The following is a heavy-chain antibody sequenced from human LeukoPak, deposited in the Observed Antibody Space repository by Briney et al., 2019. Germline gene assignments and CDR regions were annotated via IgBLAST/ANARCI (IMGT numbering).Heavy chain of an antibody. Sequence: GASVKFSCKASGYTFTGYYMHGVRKAPGQGLEGMGWINPNSGGTNYAQKFQGRVTMTRDTSISTAYMELSRLRSDDTAVYYCAREGPDCSSTSCLDYWGQGTLVTVSS. V-gene: IGHV1-2*02. CDR2: INPNSGGT. CDR3: AREGPDCSSTSCLDY. D-gene: IGHD2-2*01. CDR1: GYTFTGYY. J-gene: IGHJ4*02.